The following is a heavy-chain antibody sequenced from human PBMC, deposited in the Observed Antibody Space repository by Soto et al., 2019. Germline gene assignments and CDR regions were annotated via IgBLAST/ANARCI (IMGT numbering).Heavy chain of an antibody. CDR2: INHSGST. CDR3: ARYHYDFWSGYYNWFDP. J-gene: IGHJ5*02. Sequence: SETLSLTCAVYGGSFSGYYWSWIRQPPGKGLEWIGEINHSGSTNYNPSLKSRVTISVDTSKNQFSLKLSSVTAADTAVYYCARYHYDFWSGYYNWFDPWGQGTLVTVSS. D-gene: IGHD3-3*01. CDR1: GGSFSGYY. V-gene: IGHV4-34*01.